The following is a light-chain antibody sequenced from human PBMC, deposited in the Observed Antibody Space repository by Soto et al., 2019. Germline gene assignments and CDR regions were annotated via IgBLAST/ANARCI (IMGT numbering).Light chain of an antibody. V-gene: IGKV1-39*01. CDR1: QTVSTY. CDR3: QQTSSSPWT. CDR2: AAS. J-gene: IGKJ1*01. Sequence: DILMTQSPSSLSASIGDRLTISCGTSQTVSTYLNWYQHKPGRGPTLLIYAASSLQSGVPSRFSGSGSGTDFTLTIGSLQPEDFATYYRQQTSSSPWTFGQGTKVDIK.